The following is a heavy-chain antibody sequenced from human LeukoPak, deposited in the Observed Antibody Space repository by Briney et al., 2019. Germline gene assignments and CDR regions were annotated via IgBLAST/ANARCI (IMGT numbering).Heavy chain of an antibody. Sequence: SETLSLTCTVSGGSVSSGSYYWSWIRQPPGKGLEWIGYIYYSGSTNYNPSPKSRVTISVDTSKNQFSLKLSSVTAADTAVYYCARGGYGSGSYRPDYFDYWGQGTLVTVSS. CDR2: IYYSGST. J-gene: IGHJ4*02. CDR3: ARGGYGSGSYRPDYFDY. D-gene: IGHD3-10*01. CDR1: GGSVSSGSYY. V-gene: IGHV4-61*01.